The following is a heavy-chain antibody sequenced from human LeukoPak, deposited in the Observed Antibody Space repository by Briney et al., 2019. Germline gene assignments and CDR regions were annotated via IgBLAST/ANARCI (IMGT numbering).Heavy chain of an antibody. CDR2: IIPIFGTA. D-gene: IGHD5-18*01. CDR1: GGTFSSYA. Sequence: SVKVSCKASGGTFSSYAISWVRQAPGQGLEWMGGIIPIFGTANYAQKFQGRVTITTDESTSTAYMELSSLRSEDTAVYYCARSTIYSYGPYYYYMDAWGKGTTVTVSS. CDR3: ARSTIYSYGPYYYYMDA. V-gene: IGHV1-69*05. J-gene: IGHJ6*03.